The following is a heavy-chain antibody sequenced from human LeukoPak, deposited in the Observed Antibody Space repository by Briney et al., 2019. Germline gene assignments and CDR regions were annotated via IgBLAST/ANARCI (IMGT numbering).Heavy chain of an antibody. CDR2: ISTTGDRV. CDR1: GFTFSSYE. V-gene: IGHV3-48*03. Sequence: GGSLRLSCVASGFTFSSYEMNWVRQAPGKGLEWISYISTTGDRVQYADSVKGRFTISRDNTKNSLYLQLNSLRAEDMAIYYCARDTKDYWGQGTLVTVSS. D-gene: IGHD2-8*01. J-gene: IGHJ4*02. CDR3: ARDTKDY.